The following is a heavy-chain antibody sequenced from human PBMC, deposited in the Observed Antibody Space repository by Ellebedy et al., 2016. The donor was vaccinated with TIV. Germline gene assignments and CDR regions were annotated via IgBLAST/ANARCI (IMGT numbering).Heavy chain of an antibody. D-gene: IGHD2-21*01. V-gene: IGHV4-31*03. J-gene: IGHJ4*02. CDR2: IYYSGST. CDR1: GGSISSGGYY. Sequence: SETLSLTXTVSGGSISSGGYYWSWIRQHPGKGLEWIGYIYYSGSTYYNPSLKSRVTISVDTSKNQFSLKLSSVTAADTAVYYCARLQAQIYCGGDCPSFDYWGQGTLVTVSS. CDR3: ARLQAQIYCGGDCPSFDY.